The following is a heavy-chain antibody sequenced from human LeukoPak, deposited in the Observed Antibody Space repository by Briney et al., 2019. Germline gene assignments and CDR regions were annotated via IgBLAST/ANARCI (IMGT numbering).Heavy chain of an antibody. CDR2: IRYDGSNK. CDR1: GFTFSNYG. Sequence: GGSLRLSCAASGFTFSNYGMHWVRQAPGKGLEWVGFIRYDGSNKYYTDSVKGRFTISRDNSKNTLYLQMNSLRAEDTAVYYCAKGRGWEASYYYYYMDVWGKGTTVTISS. J-gene: IGHJ6*03. V-gene: IGHV3-30*02. D-gene: IGHD1-26*01. CDR3: AKGRGWEASYYYYYMDV.